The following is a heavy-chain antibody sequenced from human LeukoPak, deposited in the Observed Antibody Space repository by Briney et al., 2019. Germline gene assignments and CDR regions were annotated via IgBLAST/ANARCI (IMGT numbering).Heavy chain of an antibody. J-gene: IGHJ6*04. V-gene: IGHV3-11*01. D-gene: IGHD1-26*01. CDR3: ASNSGSYSQSCRDV. CDR2: ISSSGSTI. CDR1: GFTFSDYY. Sequence: GGSLRLSCAASGFTFSDYYMSWIRQAPGKGLEWVSYISSSGSTIYYADSVKGRFTISRDNAKNSLYLQMNSLRAEDTAVYYFASNSGSYSQSCRDVGGKGPTVPVSS.